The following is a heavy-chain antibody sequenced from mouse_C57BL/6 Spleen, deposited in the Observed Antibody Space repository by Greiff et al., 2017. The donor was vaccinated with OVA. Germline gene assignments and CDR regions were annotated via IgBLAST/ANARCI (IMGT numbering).Heavy chain of an antibody. CDR2: INPGSGGT. J-gene: IGHJ3*01. V-gene: IGHV1-54*01. D-gene: IGHD2-4*01. Sequence: VQLQQSGAELVRPGTSVKVSCKASGYAFTNYLIEWVKQRPGQGLEWIGVINPGSGGTKYNEKFKGKATLTADKSSSTAYMQLSSLTSEDSAVYFCARRGNDYSWFAYWGQGTLVTVSA. CDR3: ARRGNDYSWFAY. CDR1: GYAFTNYL.